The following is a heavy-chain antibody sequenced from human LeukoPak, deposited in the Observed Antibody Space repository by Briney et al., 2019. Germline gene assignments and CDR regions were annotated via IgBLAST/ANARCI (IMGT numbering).Heavy chain of an antibody. V-gene: IGHV3-33*06. J-gene: IGHJ4*02. CDR3: AKEGHDSSGYYSSFDY. CDR2: IWYDGSNK. Sequence: GGSLRLSCAASGFTFSAYGMHWVRQAPGKGLEWVAVIWYDGSNKYYADSVKGRFTISRDNSKNTLYLRMDSLRAEDTAVYYCAKEGHDSSGYYSSFDYWGQGTLVTVSS. D-gene: IGHD3-22*01. CDR1: GFTFSAYG.